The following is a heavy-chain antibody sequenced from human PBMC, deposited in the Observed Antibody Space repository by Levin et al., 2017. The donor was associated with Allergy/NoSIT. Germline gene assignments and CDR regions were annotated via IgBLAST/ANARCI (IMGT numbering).Heavy chain of an antibody. Sequence: GGSLRLSCVASGFTFSSYAMNWVRQAPGKGLEWVAVISYDGSNKYTADAVKGRFTITSDNSKYTLKLQMNSMSAKDTAVYYCARAQSHSGSYHDAFGIWGQGTMVTVSS. CDR1: GFTFSSYA. D-gene: IGHD1-26*01. CDR2: ISYDGSNK. V-gene: IGHV3-30-3*01. J-gene: IGHJ3*02. CDR3: ARAQSHSGSYHDAFGI.